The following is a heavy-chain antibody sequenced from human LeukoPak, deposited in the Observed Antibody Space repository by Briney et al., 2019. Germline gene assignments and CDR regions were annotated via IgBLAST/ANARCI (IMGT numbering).Heavy chain of an antibody. CDR1: GGSISSGGYY. J-gene: IGHJ4*02. Sequence: SETLSLTCTVSGGSISSGGYYWSWIRQHPGKGLEWIGYIYYSGSTYYNPSLKSRVTISVDTSKNQFSPKLSSVTAADTAVYYCARAGITAADFDYWGQGTLVTVSS. CDR3: ARAGITAADFDY. D-gene: IGHD6-13*01. V-gene: IGHV4-31*03. CDR2: IYYSGST.